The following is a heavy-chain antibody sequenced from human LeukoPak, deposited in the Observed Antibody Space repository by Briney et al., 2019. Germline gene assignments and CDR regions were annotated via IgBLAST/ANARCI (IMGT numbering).Heavy chain of an antibody. CDR1: GFTFSSYG. CDR2: ISSNGGDP. J-gene: IGHJ4*02. Sequence: PGGSLRLSCAASGFTFSSYGMHWVRHAPGKGLECVSAISSNGGDPYYANSVKGRFTISRDNAKNTLYLQMNSLRAEDTAVYYCARRRAAAGPFDYWGQGTLVTVSS. CDR3: ARRRAAAGPFDY. D-gene: IGHD6-13*01. V-gene: IGHV3-64*01.